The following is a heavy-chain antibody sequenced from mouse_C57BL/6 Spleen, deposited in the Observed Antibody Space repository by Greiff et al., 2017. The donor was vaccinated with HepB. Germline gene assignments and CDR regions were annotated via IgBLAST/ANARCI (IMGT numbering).Heavy chain of an antibody. Sequence: QVQLQQSGAELVRPGASVTLSCKASGYTFTDYEMHWVKQTPVHGLEWIGAIDPETGGTAYNQKFKGKAILTADKSSSTAYMELRSLTSEDSAVYYCTKGDYGSSYVAMDYWGQGTSVTVSS. J-gene: IGHJ4*01. D-gene: IGHD1-1*01. CDR3: TKGDYGSSYVAMDY. CDR2: IDPETGGT. V-gene: IGHV1-15*01. CDR1: GYTFTDYE.